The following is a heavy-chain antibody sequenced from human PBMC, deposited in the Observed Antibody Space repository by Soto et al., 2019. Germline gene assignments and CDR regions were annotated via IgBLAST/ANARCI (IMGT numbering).Heavy chain of an antibody. D-gene: IGHD2-21*01. CDR3: ARDFAYFVS. CDR1: GGSFKRGSYS. Sequence: PSETLSLTCTVYGGSFKRGSYSWSWIRQPPGKGLEWIGYVYHTGRTSYNPSLKSRVSISMDTSKNQFSLNLDSVTAADTAVYLCARDFAYFVSWGQGTLVTVS. CDR2: VYHTGRT. J-gene: IGHJ4*02. V-gene: IGHV4-61*01.